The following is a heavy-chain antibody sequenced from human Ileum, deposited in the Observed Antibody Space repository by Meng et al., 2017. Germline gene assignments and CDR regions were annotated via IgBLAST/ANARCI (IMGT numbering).Heavy chain of an antibody. CDR3: AKDGGIGFTDFDY. CDR2: LSRNGNRQ. Sequence: GGSLRLSCAASGFSFSNSAMHWVRQAAGQRLEWVAVLSRNGNRQNYTDSVKGRFTITRNTSKNTLSLQMNSMRADEAAIDYCAKDGGIGFTDFDYWGQGTLVTVSS. J-gene: IGHJ4*02. V-gene: IGHV3-30*07. CDR1: GFSFSNSA. D-gene: IGHD3-3*01.